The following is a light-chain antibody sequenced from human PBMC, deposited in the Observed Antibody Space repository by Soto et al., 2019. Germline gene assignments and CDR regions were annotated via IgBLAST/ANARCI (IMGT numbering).Light chain of an antibody. J-gene: IGKJ5*01. CDR2: DAS. V-gene: IGKV1-33*01. CDR3: QQYENLHT. Sequence: DIPMTQSPSSLSASVGDRVTITCQASQNINNYLNWYQHKPGRAPKLLIYDASNLEAGVPSRFRGSGSGTDFTFTISRLQPEDIATYYCQQYENLHTFGQGTRLEIK. CDR1: QNINNY.